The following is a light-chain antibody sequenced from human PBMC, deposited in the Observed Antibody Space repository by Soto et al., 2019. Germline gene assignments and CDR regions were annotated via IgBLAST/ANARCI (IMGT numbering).Light chain of an antibody. CDR2: GAS. CDR3: QQYSHWRT. J-gene: IGKJ1*01. CDR1: QSIDSD. V-gene: IGKV3-15*01. Sequence: EIMMTQSPANVSVFPGERATLSCRASQSIDSDLAWYQQKPGHVPRLLIYGASTRATGVPAMFSGSGDGTEFTLTIISLQSDDFAVYYCQQYSHWRTFGPGTKVEIK.